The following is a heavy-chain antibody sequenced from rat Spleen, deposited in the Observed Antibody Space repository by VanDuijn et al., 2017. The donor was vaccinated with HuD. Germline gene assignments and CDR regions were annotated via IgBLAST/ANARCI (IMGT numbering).Heavy chain of an antibody. D-gene: IGHD3-1*01. CDR3: TAASNEY. Sequence: EVQLQESGPGLVKPSQSLSLTCSVTAYSIISSYRWNWIRKFPGNKLEWLGYIDRAGSAHYNPSLKSRISITRDTSKNRFFLRVNSVTTEDTAMYYCTAASNEYWGQGVMVTVSS. CDR1: AYSIISSYR. V-gene: IGHV3-3*01. CDR2: IDRAGSA. J-gene: IGHJ2*01.